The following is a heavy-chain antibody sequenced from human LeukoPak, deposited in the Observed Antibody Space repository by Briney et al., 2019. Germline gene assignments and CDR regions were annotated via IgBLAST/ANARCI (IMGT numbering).Heavy chain of an antibody. CDR1: GGSISSYY. Sequence: SETLSLTCTVSGGSISSYYWSWIRQPAGKGLEWIGRIYTSGSTSYNPSLKSRVTMSVDTSKNQFSLKLSSVTAADTAVYYCARVPHYDSSGYYMGGNAFDIWGQGTMVTVSS. CDR2: IYTSGST. CDR3: ARVPHYDSSGYYMGGNAFDI. J-gene: IGHJ3*02. D-gene: IGHD3-22*01. V-gene: IGHV4-4*07.